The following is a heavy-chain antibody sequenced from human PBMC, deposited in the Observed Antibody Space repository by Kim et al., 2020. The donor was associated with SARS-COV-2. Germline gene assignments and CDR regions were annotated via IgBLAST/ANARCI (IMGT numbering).Heavy chain of an antibody. V-gene: IGHV3-30*07. J-gene: IGHJ4*02. D-gene: IGHD3-22*01. CDR3: AREGSVDYYDSSGYYGPACDY. Sequence: RFTISRDNSKNTLYLQMNSLRAEDTAVYYCAREGSVDYYDSSGYYGPACDYWGQGTLVTVSS.